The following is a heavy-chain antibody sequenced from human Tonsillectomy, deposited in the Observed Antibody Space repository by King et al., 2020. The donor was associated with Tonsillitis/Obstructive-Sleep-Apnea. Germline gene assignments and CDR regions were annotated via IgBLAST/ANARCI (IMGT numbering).Heavy chain of an antibody. V-gene: IGHV4-59*01. D-gene: IGHD3-3*01. J-gene: IGHJ6*02. CDR2: IYYSGST. Sequence: VQLQGSGPGLVKPSETLSLTCTVSGGSISSYYWSWIRQPPGKGLEWIGYIYYSGSTNYNPSLKSRVTISVDTSKNQFSLKLSSVTAADTAVYYCARAPGITIFGVVYYYGMDVWGQGTTVTVSS. CDR3: ARAPGITIFGVVYYYGMDV. CDR1: GGSISSYY.